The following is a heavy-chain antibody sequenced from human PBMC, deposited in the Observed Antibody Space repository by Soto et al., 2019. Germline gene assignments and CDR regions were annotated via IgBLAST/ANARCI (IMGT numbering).Heavy chain of an antibody. CDR2: INHSGST. V-gene: IGHV4-34*01. D-gene: IGHD3-10*01. CDR3: ARSRWTLGAYYYGSGSYYMDV. Sequence: PSETLSLTCAVYGGSFSGYYWSWIRQPPGKGLEWIGEINHSGSTNYNPSLKSRVTISVDTSKNQFSLKLSSVTAADTAVYYCARSRWTLGAYYYGSGSYYMDVWGKGTTVTVSS. CDR1: GGSFSGYY. J-gene: IGHJ6*03.